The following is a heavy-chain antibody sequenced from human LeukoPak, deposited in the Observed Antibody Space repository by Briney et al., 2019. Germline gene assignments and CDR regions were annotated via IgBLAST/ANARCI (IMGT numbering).Heavy chain of an antibody. Sequence: GGSLRLSCAASGFIFSSYAMSWVRQAPGKGLGWVSSISISGGTSYYADSVKGRFTISRDNSRSTLYLQMNSLRADDTAVYYCARGSGAYAFDIWGQGTMVTVSS. D-gene: IGHD1-26*01. CDR1: GFIFSSYA. J-gene: IGHJ3*02. CDR2: ISISGGTS. V-gene: IGHV3-23*01. CDR3: ARGSGAYAFDI.